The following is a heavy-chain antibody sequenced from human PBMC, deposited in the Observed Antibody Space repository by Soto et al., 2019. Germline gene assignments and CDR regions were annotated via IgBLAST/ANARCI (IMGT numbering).Heavy chain of an antibody. Sequence: EVQLVESGGGLVQPGGSLRLSCAGSGFSFSTYDMHWVRQATGKGLEWVSSIGTAGDTDYEDSVRGRFTISRENAKNSFYLEMKNLRVGDTAVYYCSRWFGTTPYGMDVWGRGTTVTVSS. V-gene: IGHV3-13*01. J-gene: IGHJ6*02. CDR3: SRWFGTTPYGMDV. CDR1: GFSFSTYD. D-gene: IGHD3-10*01. CDR2: IGTAGDT.